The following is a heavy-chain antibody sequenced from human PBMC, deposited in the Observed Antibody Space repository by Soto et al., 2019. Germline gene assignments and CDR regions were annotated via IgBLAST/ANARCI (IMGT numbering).Heavy chain of an antibody. CDR3: AKGGYSSSWSSLMYFDY. D-gene: IGHD6-13*01. CDR2: ISGRGGST. J-gene: IGHJ4*02. V-gene: IGHV3-23*01. CDR1: GFTFSSYA. Sequence: EVQLLESGGSLVQPGGSLRLSCAASGFTFSSYAMSWVRQAPGKGLEWVSAISGRGGSTYYADSLKGRFTISKDNSKITLYLQMNSLSAEDTAVYYCAKGGYSSSWSSLMYFDYWGQGTLVTVSS.